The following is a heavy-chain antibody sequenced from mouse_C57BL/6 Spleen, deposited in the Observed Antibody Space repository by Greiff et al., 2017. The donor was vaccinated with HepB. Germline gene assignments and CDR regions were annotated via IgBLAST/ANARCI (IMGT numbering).Heavy chain of an antibody. CDR2: INPNNGGT. D-gene: IGHD2-2*01. Sequence: EVQLQQSGPELVKPGASVKISCKASGYTFTDYYMNWVKQSHGKSLEWIGDINPNNGGTSYNQKFKGKATLTVDKSSSTAYMELRSLTSEDSAVYYCGRSLWLREAWFAYWGQGTLVTVSA. J-gene: IGHJ3*01. CDR3: GRSLWLREAWFAY. V-gene: IGHV1-26*01. CDR1: GYTFTDYY.